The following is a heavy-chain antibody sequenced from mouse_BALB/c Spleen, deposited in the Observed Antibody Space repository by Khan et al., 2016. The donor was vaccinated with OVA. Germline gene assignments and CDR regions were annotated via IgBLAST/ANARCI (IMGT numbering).Heavy chain of an antibody. J-gene: IGHJ4*01. V-gene: IGHV5-6*01. CDR3: SIHYGHSPMDY. CDR1: GFTFSSFG. CDR2: ISSGGSYP. D-gene: IGHD2-1*01. Sequence: EVQLVESGGALVKPGGSLKLSCAAAGFTFSSFGMSWVRQTPDKRLEWVATISSGGSYPYYPDSVKGRFTISRDNAKNTLYLQMSSLRSEDTAMYYCSIHYGHSPMDYWGQGTAVTVSS.